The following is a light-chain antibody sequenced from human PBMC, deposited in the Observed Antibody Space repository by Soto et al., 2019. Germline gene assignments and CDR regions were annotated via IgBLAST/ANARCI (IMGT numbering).Light chain of an antibody. CDR3: QQYNNWPPIT. V-gene: IGKV3-15*01. J-gene: IGKJ1*01. CDR1: QSVSSN. CDR2: GAS. Sequence: IVLTQSPGTLSLSPGERATLSCRASQSVSSNLAWYQQKPGQAPRLLIYGASTRATGIPARFSGSGSGTEFTLTISSLQSEDFAVYYCQQYNNWPPITFGQGTKVDIK.